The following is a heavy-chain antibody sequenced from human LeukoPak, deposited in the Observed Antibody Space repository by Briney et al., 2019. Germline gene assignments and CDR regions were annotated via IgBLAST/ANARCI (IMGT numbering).Heavy chain of an antibody. CDR2: IYTSGST. D-gene: IGHD3-10*01. Sequence: PSETLSLTCTVSGGSISSYNWSWIRQPAGKGLEWIGRIYTSGSTNYNPSLKSRVTMSVDTSKNQFSLKLSSVTAAETAVYYCARGGLRWFGESMGAYYYYMDVWGKGTTVTISS. CDR1: GGSISSYN. V-gene: IGHV4-4*07. J-gene: IGHJ6*03. CDR3: ARGGLRWFGESMGAYYYYMDV.